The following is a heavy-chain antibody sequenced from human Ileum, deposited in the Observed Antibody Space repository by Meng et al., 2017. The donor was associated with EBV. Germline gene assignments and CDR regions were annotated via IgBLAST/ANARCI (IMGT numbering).Heavy chain of an antibody. D-gene: IGHD6-19*01. V-gene: IGHV4-4*02. CDR2: IDLGGST. CDR3: ARVGQWLPIDY. CDR1: GAAIIKCNC. J-gene: IGHJ4*02. Sequence: LTLVWSRSCTFTVCGAAIIKCNCCSWGLQPSGKGLQWIMKIDLGGSTNYNPCLKSRVTISVDKSKNQFSLNLSSVTAADTAVYYCARVGQWLPIDYWGQGTLVTVSS.